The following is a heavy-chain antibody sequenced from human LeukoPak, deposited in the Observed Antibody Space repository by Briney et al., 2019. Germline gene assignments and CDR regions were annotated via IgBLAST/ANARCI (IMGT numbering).Heavy chain of an antibody. V-gene: IGHV4-59*12. J-gene: IGHJ4*02. CDR1: GGSISSYY. Sequence: PSETLSLTCTVSGGSISSYYWSWIRQPPGKGLEWIGYIYYSGSTNYNPSLNSRVTISVDTSKNQFSLKLSSVPAADTAVYYCARVQSPTYYDFWSGYLSYWGQGTLVTVSS. CDR2: IYYSGST. CDR3: ARVQSPTYYDFWSGYLSY. D-gene: IGHD3-3*01.